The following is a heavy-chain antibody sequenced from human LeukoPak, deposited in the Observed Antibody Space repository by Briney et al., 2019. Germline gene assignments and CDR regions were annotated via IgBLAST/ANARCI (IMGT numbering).Heavy chain of an antibody. J-gene: IGHJ1*01. CDR3: ARGTSYSSSPHFQH. Sequence: GSSVTVSCKASGGTFSSYAISWVRQAPGQGLEWMGRIIPILGIANYAQKFQGRVTITADKSTSTAYMELSSLRSEDTAVYYCARGTSYSSSPHFQHWGQGTLVTVSS. CDR2: IIPILGIA. V-gene: IGHV1-69*04. CDR1: GGTFSSYA. D-gene: IGHD6-13*01.